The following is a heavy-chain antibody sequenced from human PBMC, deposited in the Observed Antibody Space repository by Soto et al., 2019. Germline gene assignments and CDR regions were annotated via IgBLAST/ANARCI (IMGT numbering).Heavy chain of an antibody. CDR2: TSNSGRTI. D-gene: IGHD2-21*02. CDR1: GFTFSTYE. Sequence: GGSLRLSCAASGFTFSTYEMHWVRQAPGKGLEWVSYTSNSGRTIYYADSVKGRFTISRDNAKNSLFLQMNSLRAEDTAVYYCASPLVTAPHDAFDIWGQGTMVTVS. V-gene: IGHV3-48*03. J-gene: IGHJ3*02. CDR3: ASPLVTAPHDAFDI.